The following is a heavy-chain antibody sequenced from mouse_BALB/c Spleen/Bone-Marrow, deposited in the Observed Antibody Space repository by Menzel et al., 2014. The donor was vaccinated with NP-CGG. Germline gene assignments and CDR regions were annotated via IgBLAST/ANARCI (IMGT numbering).Heavy chain of an antibody. CDR1: GFNIKDTY. Sequence: EVQRVESGAELVKPGASVKLSCTASGFNIKDTYMHWVKQRPEQGLEGIGRVDPANGNTKYDPKFQGKATITADTSSNTAYLQLSSLTSEDTAVYYCARYRLGTYLDYWGQGTTLTVSS. V-gene: IGHV14-3*02. CDR3: ARYRLGTYLDY. CDR2: VDPANGNT. J-gene: IGHJ2*01. D-gene: IGHD2-14*01.